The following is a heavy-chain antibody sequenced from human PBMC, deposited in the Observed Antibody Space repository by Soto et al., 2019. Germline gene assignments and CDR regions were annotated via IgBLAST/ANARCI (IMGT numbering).Heavy chain of an antibody. D-gene: IGHD5-12*01. J-gene: IGHJ6*03. CDR1: GGSISSYY. CDR3: ARQRVNWGSGYDFDYYYYYMDV. Sequence: SETLSLTCTVSGGSISSYYWSWIRQPPGKGLEWIGYIYYSGSTNYNPSLKSRVTISVDTSKNQFSLKLSSVTAADTAVYYCARQRVNWGSGYDFDYYYYYMDVWGKGTTVTVSS. CDR2: IYYSGST. V-gene: IGHV4-59*08.